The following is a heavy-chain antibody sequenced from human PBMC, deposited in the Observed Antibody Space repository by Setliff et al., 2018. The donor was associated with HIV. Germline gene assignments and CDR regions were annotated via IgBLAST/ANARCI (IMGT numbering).Heavy chain of an antibody. D-gene: IGHD1-26*01. Sequence: PGESLKISCKGSRYSFTSYWIGWVRPMPGKGLEWKGIIYPGDSHTRYSLSFQGQVTISADKSISTAYLQLSSLKASDTAMYYCAGADSGDYTGFDFWGQGTLVTVSS. J-gene: IGHJ5*01. CDR1: RYSFTSYW. V-gene: IGHV5-51*01. CDR2: IYPGDSHT. CDR3: AGADSGDYTGFDF.